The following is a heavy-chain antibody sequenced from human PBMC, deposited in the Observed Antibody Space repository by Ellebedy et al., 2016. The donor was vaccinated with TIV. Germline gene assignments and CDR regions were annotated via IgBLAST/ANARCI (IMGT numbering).Heavy chain of an antibody. Sequence: GESLEISCLVPGCSFSTHWMSWVRQAPGEGLEWVAKIKEDGSAKLYVDSVKGRFTLYRDNANNALYLQMNSLRGEDTAVYYCVKGGYSYDSWGQGTLVTVSS. V-gene: IGHV3-7*03. J-gene: IGHJ4*02. D-gene: IGHD5-24*01. CDR1: GCSFSTHW. CDR2: IKEDGSAK. CDR3: VKGGYSYDS.